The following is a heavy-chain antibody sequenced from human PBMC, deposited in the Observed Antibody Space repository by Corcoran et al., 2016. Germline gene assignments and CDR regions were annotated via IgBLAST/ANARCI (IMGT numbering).Heavy chain of an antibody. CDR3: ARRSSGWYPDY. CDR2: IWYDGSNK. Sequence: QVQLVESGGGVVQPGRSLRLSCAASGFTFSSYGMHWVRQAPGKGVEWVAVIWYDGSNKYYADSVKGRFTISRDNSKNTLYLQMNSLRAEDTAVYYCARRSSGWYPDYWGQGTLVTVSS. CDR1: GFTFSSYG. V-gene: IGHV3-33*01. D-gene: IGHD6-19*01. J-gene: IGHJ4*02.